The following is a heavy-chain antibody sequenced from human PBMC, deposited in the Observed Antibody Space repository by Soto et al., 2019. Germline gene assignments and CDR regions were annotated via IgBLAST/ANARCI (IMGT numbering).Heavy chain of an antibody. V-gene: IGHV3-23*01. Sequence: GGSLRLSCAASGFTFSSYAMSWVRQAPGKGLEWVSAISGSGGSTYYADSVKGRFTISRDNSKNTLYLQMNSLRAEDTAVYYCAKDRTLLLVGATIIDYWGQGTLVTVSS. CDR2: ISGSGGST. CDR1: GFTFSSYA. D-gene: IGHD1-26*01. J-gene: IGHJ4*02. CDR3: AKDRTLLLVGATIIDY.